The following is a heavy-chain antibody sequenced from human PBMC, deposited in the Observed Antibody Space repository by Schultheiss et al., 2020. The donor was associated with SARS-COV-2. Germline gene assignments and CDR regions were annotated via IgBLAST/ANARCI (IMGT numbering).Heavy chain of an antibody. D-gene: IGHD3-16*01. Sequence: GGSLRLSCAASGFTFSSYGMHWVRQAPGKGLEWVAVIWYDGSNKYYADSVKGRFTISRDNSKNTLYLQMNSLRAEDTAVYYCAKDPGLGGVVGTFDYWGQGTLVTVSS. CDR2: IWYDGSNK. J-gene: IGHJ4*02. V-gene: IGHV3-33*06. CDR3: AKDPGLGGVVGTFDY. CDR1: GFTFSSYG.